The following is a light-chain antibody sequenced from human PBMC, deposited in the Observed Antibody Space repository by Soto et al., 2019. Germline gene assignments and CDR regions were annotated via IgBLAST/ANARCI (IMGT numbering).Light chain of an antibody. V-gene: IGLV2-23*01. CDR2: EGS. Sequence: QSALTQPASVSGSPGQSITISCTGTSSDVGSYNLVSWYQQHPGKAPKLMIYEGSKRPSGVSNRFSGSKSGNTASLTISGLQAEDEAYYYCCSYAGTYVFGTGTQLTVL. CDR1: SSDVGSYNL. J-gene: IGLJ1*01. CDR3: CSYAGTYV.